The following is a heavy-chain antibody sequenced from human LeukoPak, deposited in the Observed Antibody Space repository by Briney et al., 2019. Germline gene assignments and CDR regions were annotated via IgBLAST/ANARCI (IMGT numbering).Heavy chain of an antibody. CDR1: GFTFGDYA. J-gene: IGHJ4*01. D-gene: IGHD3-22*01. CDR3: SRDTYFYDSSGYYPTSFDY. V-gene: IGHV3-49*01. CDR2: IRSKTYRATP. Sequence: GGSLRLSCSASGFTFGDYAMSWIRQAPGKGLEWVGFIRSKTYRATPEYTASVKGRFTISRDDSKSLAYLQMNSLKTEDTAVYYCSRDTYFYDSSGYYPTSFDYWGHGTLVTVSS.